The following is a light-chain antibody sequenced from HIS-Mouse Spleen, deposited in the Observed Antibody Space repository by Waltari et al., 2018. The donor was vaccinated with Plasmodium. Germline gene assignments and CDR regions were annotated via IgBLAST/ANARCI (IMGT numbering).Light chain of an antibody. CDR2: QDS. Sequence: SYELTQPPSVSVSPGQTASITCSGDKLGDKYACWYQQKPGQSPVLGIYQDSKRPSGSPERFAGSRSGNTATLTISGSQAMDEADYYCQAWDSSTVVFGGGTKLTVL. V-gene: IGLV3-1*01. CDR3: QAWDSSTVV. CDR1: KLGDKY. J-gene: IGLJ2*01.